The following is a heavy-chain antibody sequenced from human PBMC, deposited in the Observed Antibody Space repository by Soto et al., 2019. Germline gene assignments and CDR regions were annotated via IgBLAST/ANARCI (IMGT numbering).Heavy chain of an antibody. D-gene: IGHD6-13*01. J-gene: IGHJ6*02. CDR1: GGSISSYY. V-gene: IGHV4-59*01. CDR3: ARDSGVAAAPYGMDV. CDR2: IYCSGST. Sequence: PSETLSLTCTVSGGSISSYYWSWIRQPPGKGLEWIGYIYCSGSTNYNPSLKSRVTISVDTSKNQFSLKLSSVTAADTAVYYCARDSGVAAAPYGMDVWGQGTTVTVSS.